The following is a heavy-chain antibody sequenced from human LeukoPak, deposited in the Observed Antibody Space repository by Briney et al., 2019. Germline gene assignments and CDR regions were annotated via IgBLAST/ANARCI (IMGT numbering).Heavy chain of an antibody. D-gene: IGHD3-22*01. CDR1: GGFFSGYF. CDR3: ASKFRNQFDSSGFFGF. V-gene: IGHV4-34*01. J-gene: IGHJ4*02. Sequence: SETLSLTCAVYGGFFSGYFWTWIRQAPGKGLEWIGEINHSGSTNYNASLESRVTISVDTSKKQFSLNLNSVTAADTAVYYCASKFRNQFDSSGFFGFWGQGTLVTVSS. CDR2: INHSGST.